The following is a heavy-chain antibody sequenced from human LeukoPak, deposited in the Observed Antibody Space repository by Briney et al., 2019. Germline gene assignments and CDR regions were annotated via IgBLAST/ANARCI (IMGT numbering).Heavy chain of an antibody. D-gene: IGHD4-11*01. CDR2: ISYDANHK. Sequence: PGGSLRLSCAASGFIFSTYAMHWVRQAPGKGLEWVAFISYDANHKYYGDSVRGRFIVSRDQSKNTLYLQMNSLRSEDTAVYYCARDLSTRYSIDYWGQGILVIVSS. J-gene: IGHJ4*01. CDR1: GFIFSTYA. V-gene: IGHV3-30*01. CDR3: ARDLSTRYSIDY.